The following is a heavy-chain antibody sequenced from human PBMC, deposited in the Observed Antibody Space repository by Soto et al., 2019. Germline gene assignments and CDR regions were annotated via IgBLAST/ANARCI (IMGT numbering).Heavy chain of an antibody. Sequence: GGSLRLSCAPSGFTFSSYGMHWVRQAPGKGLEWVAVIWYDGSNKYYADSVKGRFTISRDNSKNTLYLQMNSLRAEDTAVYYCARGSGKLPRYWRQGTLVTVSS. V-gene: IGHV3-33*01. CDR3: ARGSGKLPRY. CDR1: GFTFSSYG. J-gene: IGHJ4*02. D-gene: IGHD2-15*01. CDR2: IWYDGSNK.